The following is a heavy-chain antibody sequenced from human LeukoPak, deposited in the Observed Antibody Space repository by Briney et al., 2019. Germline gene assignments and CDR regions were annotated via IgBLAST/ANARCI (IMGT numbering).Heavy chain of an antibody. V-gene: IGHV3-74*01. CDR3: ARLTVT. J-gene: IGHJ5*02. Sequence: GGSLRLSCAASKFTFNTYWMHWVRQAPGKGLVWVSRIDSDGSTTDYAASVKGRFTISRDNARNTLYLQMNSLRAEDTAVYYCARLTVTWGQGTLVTVSS. CDR2: IDSDGSTT. CDR1: KFTFNTYW. D-gene: IGHD4-17*01.